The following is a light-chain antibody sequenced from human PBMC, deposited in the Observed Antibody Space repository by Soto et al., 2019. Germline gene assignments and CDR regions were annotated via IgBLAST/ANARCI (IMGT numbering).Light chain of an antibody. CDR3: QHRSSYPGT. CDR2: KAS. V-gene: IGKV1-5*03. Sequence: DIELTQSPSTLSGSVGDRVTITCRASQTISSWLAWYQQKPGKAPKLLIYKASTLKSGVPSRFSGSGSGTDFTLTISSLQPDDFAAYYCQHRSSYPGTFGQGTKVDIK. J-gene: IGKJ1*01. CDR1: QTISSW.